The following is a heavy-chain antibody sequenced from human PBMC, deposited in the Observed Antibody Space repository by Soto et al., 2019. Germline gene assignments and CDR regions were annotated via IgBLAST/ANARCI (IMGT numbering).Heavy chain of an antibody. CDR3: ARGFWTPAGYFDY. CDR1: GGSISSGDYY. D-gene: IGHD3-3*01. Sequence: PSETLSLTCTVSGGSISSGDYYWSWIRQPPGKGLEWIGYIYYSGSTYYNPSLKSRVTISVDTSKNQFSLKLSSVTAAATAVYYCARGFWTPAGYFDYWGQGTLVTVSS. J-gene: IGHJ4*02. CDR2: IYYSGST. V-gene: IGHV4-30-4*01.